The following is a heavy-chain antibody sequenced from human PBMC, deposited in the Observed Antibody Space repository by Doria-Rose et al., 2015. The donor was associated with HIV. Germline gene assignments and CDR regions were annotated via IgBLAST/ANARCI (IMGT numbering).Heavy chain of an antibody. J-gene: IGHJ4*02. CDR2: IFYTGST. Sequence: VQLQEPGPGLVKPSETLSLTCSVSGGSISHYYWSWIRQPPGKGLEYIGDIFYTGSTNYSPSLKSRVSISIDTSKNKFSLRLSSVTAADTAVYYCARVLSGTYDYWGQGTLVTVSS. V-gene: IGHV4-59*01. CDR3: ARVLSGTYDY. D-gene: IGHD1-26*01. CDR1: GGSISHYY.